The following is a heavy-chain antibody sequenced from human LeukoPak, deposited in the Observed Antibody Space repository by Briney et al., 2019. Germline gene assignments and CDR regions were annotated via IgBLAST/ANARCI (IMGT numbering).Heavy chain of an antibody. D-gene: IGHD4-23*01. Sequence: GGSPRLSCAASGFTFNVYGMSWVRQAPGKGLEWVSGINLNGGSKGYADSVKGRFTIPRDNAKNSLYLQMNSLRAEDTALYYCARGEKYGGSFDYWGQGTLVTVSS. CDR1: GFTFNVYG. V-gene: IGHV3-20*04. CDR2: INLNGGSK. CDR3: ARGEKYGGSFDY. J-gene: IGHJ4*02.